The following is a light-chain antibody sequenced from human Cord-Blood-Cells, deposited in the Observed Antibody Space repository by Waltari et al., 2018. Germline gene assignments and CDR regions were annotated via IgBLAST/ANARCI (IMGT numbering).Light chain of an antibody. V-gene: IGLV3-1*01. Sequence: SYELTQPPSVSVSPGQPASITCSGDKVGDKYACWYQQKPGQSPVLVIYQDSKRPSGIPERFSGSNSGNTATLTISGTQAMDEADYYCQAWDSSTVVVGGGTKLTVL. CDR1: KVGDKY. J-gene: IGLJ2*01. CDR3: QAWDSSTVV. CDR2: QDS.